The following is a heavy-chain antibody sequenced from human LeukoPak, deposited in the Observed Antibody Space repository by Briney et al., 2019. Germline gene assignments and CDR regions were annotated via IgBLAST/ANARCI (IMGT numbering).Heavy chain of an antibody. CDR2: ISYDGSNK. CDR3: RGERWLARSPYYFDY. D-gene: IGHD6-19*01. J-gene: IGHJ4*02. Sequence: PGGSLRLSCAASGFTFSSHGIHWVRQAPGKGLEWVAVISYDGSNKYYADSVKGRFTISRDNSKNTLYLQMNSLRAEDTAVYYCRGERWLARSPYYFDYWGQGTLVTVSS. V-gene: IGHV3-30*03. CDR1: GFTFSSHG.